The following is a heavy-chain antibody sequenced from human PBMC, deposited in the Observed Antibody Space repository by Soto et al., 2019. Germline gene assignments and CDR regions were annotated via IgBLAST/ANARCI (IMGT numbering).Heavy chain of an antibody. V-gene: IGHV3-53*01. J-gene: IGHJ4*02. CDR2: IYSGGST. CDR3: ASRIEAAGSDY. Sequence: GGSLRLSCAASGFTVSSNYMSWVRQAPGKGLEWVAVIYSGGSTYYADSVKGRFTISRDNSKNTLYLQTHNVRAEDTAVYYCASRIEAAGSDYWGQGTLVTVSS. CDR1: GFTVSSNY. D-gene: IGHD6-13*01.